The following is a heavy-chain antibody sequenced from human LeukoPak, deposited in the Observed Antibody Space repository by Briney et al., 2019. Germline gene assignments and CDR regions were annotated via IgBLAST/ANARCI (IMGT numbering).Heavy chain of an antibody. J-gene: IGHJ3*02. V-gene: IGHV3-73*01. D-gene: IGHD1-26*01. Sequence: GGSLRLSCAASGFTFSDYYMSWIRQAPGKGLEWVGRIRSKANSYATAYAASVKGRFTISRDDSKNTAYLQMNSLKTEDTAVYYCTRHWVGATDDAFDIWGQGTMVTVSS. CDR2: IRSKANSYAT. CDR3: TRHWVGATDDAFDI. CDR1: GFTFSDYY.